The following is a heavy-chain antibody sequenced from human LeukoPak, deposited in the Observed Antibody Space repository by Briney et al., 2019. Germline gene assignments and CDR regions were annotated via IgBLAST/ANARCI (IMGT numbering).Heavy chain of an antibody. Sequence: SETLSLTCTVSGASISSSSSSWGWIRQPPGKGLEWIGSIYYSGSTYYNPSLKSRVMISVDTSKNQFSLKLTSMTAADTAAYYCANSKDYYYYYMDVWGKGTTVTVSS. D-gene: IGHD1-1*01. CDR3: ANSKDYYYYYMDV. V-gene: IGHV4-39*07. J-gene: IGHJ6*03. CDR1: GASISSSSSS. CDR2: IYYSGST.